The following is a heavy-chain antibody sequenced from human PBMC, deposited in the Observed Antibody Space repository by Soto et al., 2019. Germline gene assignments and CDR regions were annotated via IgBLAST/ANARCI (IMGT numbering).Heavy chain of an antibody. CDR1: GYTFVDYA. V-gene: IGHV1-3*01. J-gene: IGHJ5*02. Sequence: QVRLVQSGAEVKRPGASVKVSCRASGYTFVDYALHWVRQAPGQGLEWVGWMNPKTGNIKSSHKFEDRVSITRDTATSTAYMELSGLWSEDTAVYFCTREAVVAENWFDPWGQGTLVTVSS. CDR2: MNPKTGNI. D-gene: IGHD3-22*01. CDR3: TREAVVAENWFDP.